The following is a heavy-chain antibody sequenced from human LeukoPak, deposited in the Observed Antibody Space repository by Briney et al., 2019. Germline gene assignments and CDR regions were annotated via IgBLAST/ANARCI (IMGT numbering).Heavy chain of an antibody. CDR3: ATLGPPIY. J-gene: IGHJ4*02. Sequence: PGGSLRLSCAASGFTFSSYAMSWVRQAPGKGLEWVSRISSDASSIIYADSVKGRFTISRDNAKNTLYLQMNSLRAEDTAVYYCATLGPPIYWGQGTLVTVSS. CDR1: GFTFSSYA. V-gene: IGHV3-74*01. CDR2: ISSDASSI.